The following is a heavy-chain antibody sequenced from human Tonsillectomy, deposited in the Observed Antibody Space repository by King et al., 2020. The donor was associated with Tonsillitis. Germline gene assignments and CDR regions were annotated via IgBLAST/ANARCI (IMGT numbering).Heavy chain of an antibody. Sequence: DVQLVESGGGLVQPGGSLRLSCAASGFSLGTYSMNWVRQAPGKGLEWVSYISSNSRTIYYADSVKGRFTISRDNAKNSVYLQMNTLRADDTAVHYCARDLGMTTPMVTWYFDCWGQGTLVTVSS. J-gene: IGHJ4*02. CDR1: GFSLGTYS. V-gene: IGHV3-48*01. D-gene: IGHD5-18*01. CDR2: ISSNSRTI. CDR3: ARDLGMTTPMVTWYFDC.